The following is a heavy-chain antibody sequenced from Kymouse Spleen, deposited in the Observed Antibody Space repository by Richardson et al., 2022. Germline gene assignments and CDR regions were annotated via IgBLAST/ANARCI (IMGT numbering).Heavy chain of an antibody. D-gene: IGHD3-10*01. Sequence: EVQLVESGGGLIQPGGSLRLSCAASGFTVSSNYMSWVRQAPGKGLEWVSVIYSGGSTYYADSVKGRFTISRDNSKNTLYLQMNSLRAEDTAVYYCAREDYYGSGPRDYYYYYGMDVWGQGTTVTVSS. J-gene: IGHJ6*02. CDR1: GFTVSSNY. V-gene: IGHV3-53*01. CDR2: IYSGGST. CDR3: AREDYYGSGPRDYYYYYGMDV.